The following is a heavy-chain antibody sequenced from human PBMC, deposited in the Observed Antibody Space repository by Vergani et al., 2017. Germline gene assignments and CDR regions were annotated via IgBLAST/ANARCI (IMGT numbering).Heavy chain of an antibody. J-gene: IGHJ4*02. CDR3: ATEQGSSIWYELGLFDY. V-gene: IGHV1-3*01. CDR2: INAGNGNT. CDR1: GYTFTSYA. Sequence: QVQLVQSGAEVKKPGASVKVSCKASGYTFTSYAMHWVRQAPGQRLEWMGWINAGNGNTKYSKKFQGTVTITRDTAASTAYMELSSLRSEDTAVYYCATEQGSSIWYELGLFDYWGQGTLVTVSS. D-gene: IGHD6-13*01.